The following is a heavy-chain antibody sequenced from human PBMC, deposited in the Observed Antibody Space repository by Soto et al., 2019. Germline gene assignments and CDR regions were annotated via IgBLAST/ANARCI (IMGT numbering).Heavy chain of an antibody. Sequence: EVQLLESGGGLVQPGGSLRLSCVASGFTFSSYAMSWVRQAPGKGLEWVSGISGSGGTANFADSVKGRFTISRDNSKDTLQRQMDTLRAEDTAGYCCAPNYYVGLGLGYWGQGTLVTASS. J-gene: IGHJ4*02. V-gene: IGHV3-23*01. CDR3: APNYYVGLGLGY. CDR2: ISGSGGTA. D-gene: IGHD3-10*02. CDR1: GFTFSSYA.